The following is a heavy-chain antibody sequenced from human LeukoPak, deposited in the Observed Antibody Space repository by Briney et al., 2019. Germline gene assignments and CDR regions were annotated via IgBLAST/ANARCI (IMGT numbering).Heavy chain of an antibody. Sequence: GASVTVSCKASGYTFTTYYIHWVRHAPGQGLGWVGVISPSGGRTDYAPKFQGRVTLIRDTSTSTAYMELSSLKSGDTALYYCARGGSEQLAPPFDSWGQGTLVTVSS. CDR2: ISPSGGRT. CDR1: GYTFTTYY. CDR3: ARGGSEQLAPPFDS. J-gene: IGHJ4*02. V-gene: IGHV1-46*01. D-gene: IGHD6-13*01.